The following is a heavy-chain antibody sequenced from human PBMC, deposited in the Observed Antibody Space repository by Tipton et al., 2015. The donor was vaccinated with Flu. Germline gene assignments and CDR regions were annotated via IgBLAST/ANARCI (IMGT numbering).Heavy chain of an antibody. CDR1: GGTFSSYA. CDR2: IIPIFGTA. J-gene: IGHJ6*03. CDR3: AFTIFGVVPPGARRYYYYMDV. D-gene: IGHD3-3*01. Sequence: QVQLVQSGAEVKKPGSSVKVSCKASGGTFSSYAISWVRQAPGQGLEWMGGIIPIFGTANYAQKFQGRVTITADESTSTAYMELSSLRSEDTAVYYCAFTIFGVVPPGARRYYYYMDVWGKGTTVTVSS. V-gene: IGHV1-69*01.